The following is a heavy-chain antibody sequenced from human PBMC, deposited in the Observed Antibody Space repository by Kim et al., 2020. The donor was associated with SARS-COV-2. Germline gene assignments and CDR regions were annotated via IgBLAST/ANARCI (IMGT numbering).Heavy chain of an antibody. V-gene: IGHV3-33*06. Sequence: GGSLRLSCAASGFTFSSYGMHWVRQAPGKGLEWVAVIWYDGRNKYYADSVKGRFTISRDNSKNTLYRQMNRLRAEDTAVYYCAKDLRGYEFDGMDVWGQG. CDR2: IWYDGRNK. J-gene: IGHJ6*02. D-gene: IGHD3-3*01. CDR1: GFTFSSYG. CDR3: AKDLRGYEFDGMDV.